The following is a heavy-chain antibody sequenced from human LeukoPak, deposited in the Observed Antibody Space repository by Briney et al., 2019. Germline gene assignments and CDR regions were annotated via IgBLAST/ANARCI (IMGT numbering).Heavy chain of an antibody. D-gene: IGHD2-15*01. V-gene: IGHV3-20*04. CDR1: GFTFDDYG. CDR3: AKVFSQYCSGGSCCSWDY. Sequence: GGSLRLSCAASGFTFDDYGMSWVRQAPGKGLEWVSGINWNGGSTGYADSVKGRFTISRDNSKNTLYLQMNSLRAEDTALYYCAKVFSQYCSGGSCCSWDYWGQGILVTVSS. J-gene: IGHJ4*02. CDR2: INWNGGST.